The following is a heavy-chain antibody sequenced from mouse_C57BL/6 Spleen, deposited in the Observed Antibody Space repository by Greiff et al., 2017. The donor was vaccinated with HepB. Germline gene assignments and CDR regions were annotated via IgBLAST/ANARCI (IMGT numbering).Heavy chain of an antibody. CDR3: AYAAWAWVYFDY. CDR2: IYPGDGDT. J-gene: IGHJ2*01. V-gene: IGHV1-80*01. CDR1: GYAFSSYW. D-gene: IGHD1-1*01. Sequence: VQLQQSGAELVKPGASVKISCKASGYAFSSYWMNWVKQRPGKGLEWIGQIYPGDGDTNYNVKFKGKATLTADKSSSTAYMQLSSLTSEDSAVYFCAYAAWAWVYFDYWGQGTTLTVSS.